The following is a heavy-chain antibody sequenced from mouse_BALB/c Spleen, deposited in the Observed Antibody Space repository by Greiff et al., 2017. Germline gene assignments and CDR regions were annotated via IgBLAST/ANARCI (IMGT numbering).Heavy chain of an antibody. CDR3: ARDDGNYLDY. D-gene: IGHD2-3*01. J-gene: IGHJ2*01. V-gene: IGHV5-12-2*01. Sequence: EVKVEESGGGLVQPGGSLKLSCAASGFTFSSYTMSWVRQTPEKRLEWVAYISNGGGSTYYPDTVKGRFTISRDNAKNTLYLQMSSLKSEDTAMYYCARDDGNYLDYWGQGTTLTVSS. CDR1: GFTFSSYT. CDR2: ISNGGGST.